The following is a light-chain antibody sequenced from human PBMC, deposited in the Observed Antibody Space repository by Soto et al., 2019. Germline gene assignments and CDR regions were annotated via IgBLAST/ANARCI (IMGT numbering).Light chain of an antibody. Sequence: QSALTQPASVSGSPGQSITISCTGTGSDVGAYYFVSWYQQHPGRAPRLLIYEVSNRPSGVSRRFSGSKSGTTASLTISGLLDDDEAYYYCSSDTTSSTVLFGGGTKVTVL. CDR2: EVS. V-gene: IGLV2-14*01. CDR1: GSDVGAYYF. J-gene: IGLJ2*01. CDR3: SSDTTSSTVL.